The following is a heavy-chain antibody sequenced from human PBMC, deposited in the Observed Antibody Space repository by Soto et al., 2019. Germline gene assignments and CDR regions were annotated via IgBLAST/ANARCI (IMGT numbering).Heavy chain of an antibody. CDR3: AREGIAAAGTTGMAFDI. D-gene: IGHD6-13*01. V-gene: IGHV3-21*01. CDR1: GFTFSSYS. Sequence: GGSLRLSCAASGFTFSSYSMNWVRQAPGKGLEWVSSISSSSSYIYYADSVKGRFTISRDNAKNSLYLQMNSLRAEDTAVYYCAREGIAAAGTTGMAFDIWGQGTMVTVSS. J-gene: IGHJ3*02. CDR2: ISSSSSYI.